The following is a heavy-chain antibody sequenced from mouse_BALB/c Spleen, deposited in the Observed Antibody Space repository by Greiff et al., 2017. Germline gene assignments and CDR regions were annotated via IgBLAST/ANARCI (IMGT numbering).Heavy chain of an antibody. J-gene: IGHJ3*01. CDR3: ARRGNYGFAY. Sequence: VQLVESGAELVRPGTSVKVSCKASGYAFTNYLIEWVKQRPGQGLEWIGVINPGSGGTNYNEKFKGKATLTADKSSSTAYMQLSSLTSDDSAVYFCARRGNYGFAYWGQGTLVTVSA. D-gene: IGHD2-1*01. CDR2: INPGSGGT. CDR1: GYAFTNYL. V-gene: IGHV1-54*01.